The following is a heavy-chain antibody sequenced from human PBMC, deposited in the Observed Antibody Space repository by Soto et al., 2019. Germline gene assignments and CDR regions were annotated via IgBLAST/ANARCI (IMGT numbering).Heavy chain of an antibody. Sequence: ASETLSLTCTVSAGSISSNAYYWGWIRQPPGKGLEWIANIYHNGSSNFNPSLRSRITVSLDTAKNQFYLEMSSVTAADTAVYYCARRGDWNDGSVYWGQGILVTVSS. D-gene: IGHD1-1*01. CDR3: ARRGDWNDGSVY. J-gene: IGHJ4*02. CDR2: IYHNGSS. V-gene: IGHV4-39*07. CDR1: AGSISSNAYY.